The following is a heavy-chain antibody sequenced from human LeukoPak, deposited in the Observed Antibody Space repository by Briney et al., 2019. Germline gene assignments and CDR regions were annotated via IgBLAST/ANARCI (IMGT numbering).Heavy chain of an antibody. CDR2: ISGSGGTT. J-gene: IGHJ6*03. V-gene: IGHV3-23*01. CDR1: GFTFSSCA. CDR3: ARDGDGYSYGPRKFSYYYYMDV. Sequence: GGSLRLSCAASGFTFSSCAMSWVRQAPGKGLEWVSTISGSGGTTYNADSVKGRFTISRDNSKNTLYLQMNSLRAEDTAVYYCARDGDGYSYGPRKFSYYYYMDVWGKGTTVTVSS. D-gene: IGHD5-18*01.